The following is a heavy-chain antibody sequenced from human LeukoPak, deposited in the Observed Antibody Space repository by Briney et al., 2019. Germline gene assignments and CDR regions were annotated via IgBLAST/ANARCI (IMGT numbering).Heavy chain of an antibody. V-gene: IGHV3-23*01. J-gene: IGHJ4*02. CDR3: TTDSGYSYGFDY. Sequence: GGSLRLSCAASGFTFSSYAMSWVRQAPGKGLEWVSAISGSGGSTYYADSVKGRFTISRDNSKNTLYLQMNSLKTEDTAVYYCTTDSGYSYGFDYWGQGTLVTVSS. CDR2: ISGSGGST. D-gene: IGHD5-18*01. CDR1: GFTFSSYA.